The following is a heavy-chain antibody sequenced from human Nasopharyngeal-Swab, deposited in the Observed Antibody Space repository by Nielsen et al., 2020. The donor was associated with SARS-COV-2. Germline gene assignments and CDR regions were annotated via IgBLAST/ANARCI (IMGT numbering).Heavy chain of an antibody. V-gene: IGHV1-3*01. CDR2: INPDNGYT. J-gene: IGHJ4*02. D-gene: IGHD6-13*01. CDR1: GYTFIDFS. CDR3: ARLGAAGDFDY. Sequence: ASVKVSCKASGYTFIDFSVHWVRQAPGQRLEWMGRINPDNGYTKYSQMFQDRVSITRDTSANTVYMELSSLRSEDTAVVFCARLGAAGDFDYWGQGSLVTVS.